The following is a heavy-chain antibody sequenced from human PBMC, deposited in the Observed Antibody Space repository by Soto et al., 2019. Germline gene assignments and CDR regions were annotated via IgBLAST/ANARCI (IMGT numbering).Heavy chain of an antibody. V-gene: IGHV4-30-4*01. CDR3: ARLGGSYAVPHFDY. CDR2: IYYSGNT. CDR1: GGSISSGDYY. D-gene: IGHD1-26*01. Sequence: PSETLSLTCTVSGGSISSGDYYWSWIRQPPGKGLEWIGCIYYSGNTYYNPSLKRRFSISVDTSKNQFSLQLSSVTVADTAVYYCARLGGSYAVPHFDYWGQGTLVTVSS. J-gene: IGHJ4*02.